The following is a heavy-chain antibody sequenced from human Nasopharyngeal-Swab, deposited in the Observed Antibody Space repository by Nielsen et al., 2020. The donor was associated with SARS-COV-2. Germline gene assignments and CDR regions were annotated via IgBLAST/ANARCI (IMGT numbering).Heavy chain of an antibody. J-gene: IGHJ5*02. V-gene: IGHV1-2*04. D-gene: IGHD6-19*01. CDR2: INPNSGGT. CDR1: GGTFSSYA. Sequence: ASVKVSCKASGGTFSSYAISWVRQAPGQGLEWMGWINPNSGGTNYAQKFQGWVTMTRDTSISTAYMELSRLRSDDTAVYYCARGDIIAVAGTEGWFDPWGQGTLVTVSS. CDR3: ARGDIIAVAGTEGWFDP.